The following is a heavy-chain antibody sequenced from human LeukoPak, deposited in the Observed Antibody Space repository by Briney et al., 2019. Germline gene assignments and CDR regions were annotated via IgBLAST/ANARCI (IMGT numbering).Heavy chain of an antibody. V-gene: IGHV3-23*01. J-gene: IGHJ4*02. Sequence: GGSLRLSCAASGFPFSSYVMSWVRQAPGKGLEWVSAIIGSGGTTYYADSVKGRFTISRDNSKNTLYLQMNSLRAEDTAVYYCAKQFVRGLDYWGQGALVTVSS. CDR2: IIGSGGTT. CDR1: GFPFSSYV. D-gene: IGHD3-10*01. CDR3: AKQFVRGLDY.